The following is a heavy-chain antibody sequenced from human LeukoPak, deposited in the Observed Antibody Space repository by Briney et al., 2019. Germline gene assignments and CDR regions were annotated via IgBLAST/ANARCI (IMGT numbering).Heavy chain of an antibody. D-gene: IGHD6-13*01. CDR3: ARDPPRIAAAGTSDY. Sequence: ASVKVSCKASGYTFTSYDINWVRQAPGQGLEWMGRINPNSGGTNYAQKFQGRVTMTRDTSISTAYMELSRLRSDDTAVYYCARDPPRIAAAGTSDYWGQGTLVTVSS. V-gene: IGHV1-2*06. CDR1: GYTFTSYD. J-gene: IGHJ4*02. CDR2: INPNSGGT.